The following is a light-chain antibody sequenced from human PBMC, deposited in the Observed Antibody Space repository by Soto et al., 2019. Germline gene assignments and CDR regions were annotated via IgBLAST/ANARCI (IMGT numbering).Light chain of an antibody. CDR3: QQRSNWPSWT. V-gene: IGKV3-11*01. CDR1: ESIDSF. Sequence: EVVLTQSPGTLSLSPGERATLSCRASESIDSFLAWYQHKPGQAPRLLIYDASNRATGIPARFSGSGSGTYFTLTISSLEPEDFAVYYCQQRSNWPSWTFGQVTKVEIK. CDR2: DAS. J-gene: IGKJ1*01.